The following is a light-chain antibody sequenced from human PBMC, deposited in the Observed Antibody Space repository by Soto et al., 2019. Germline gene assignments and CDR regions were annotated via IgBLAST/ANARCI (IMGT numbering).Light chain of an antibody. J-gene: IGKJ4*01. Sequence: IQLTQTPSSLSASVGDRVTITCRASQGISSFLAWYQQKPGKAPKLLIYAASSLQSGVPSRFSGSGFGTDFTLAITSLKLEDFATYYGDQVESYPSTFGGGTKVEMK. V-gene: IGKV1-9*01. CDR1: QGISSF. CDR2: AAS. CDR3: DQVESYPST.